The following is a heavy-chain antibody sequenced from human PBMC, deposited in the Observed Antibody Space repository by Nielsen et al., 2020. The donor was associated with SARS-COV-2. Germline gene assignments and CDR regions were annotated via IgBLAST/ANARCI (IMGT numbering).Heavy chain of an antibody. Sequence: SETLSLTCTVSGGSISSGSYYWSWIRQPAGKGLEWIGRIYTSGSTNYNPSLKSRVTISVDTSKNQFSLKLSSVTAADTAVYYCARGRRFRGVSTSDVWGQGTTVTVSS. J-gene: IGHJ6*02. V-gene: IGHV4-61*02. CDR3: ARGRRFRGVSTSDV. CDR1: GGSISSGSYY. D-gene: IGHD3-10*01. CDR2: IYTSGST.